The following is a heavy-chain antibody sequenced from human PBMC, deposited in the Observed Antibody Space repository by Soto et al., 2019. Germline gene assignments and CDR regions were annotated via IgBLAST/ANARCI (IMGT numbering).Heavy chain of an antibody. J-gene: IGHJ4*02. CDR2: IIPIFGTA. Sequence: SVKVSCKASGGTFSSYAISWVRQAPGQGLEWMGGIIPIFGTANYAQKFQGRVRITADESTSTAYMGLSSLRSEDTAVYYCAILPHIAVAADFDYWGQGTLVTVSS. CDR3: AILPHIAVAADFDY. V-gene: IGHV1-69*13. D-gene: IGHD6-19*01. CDR1: GGTFSSYA.